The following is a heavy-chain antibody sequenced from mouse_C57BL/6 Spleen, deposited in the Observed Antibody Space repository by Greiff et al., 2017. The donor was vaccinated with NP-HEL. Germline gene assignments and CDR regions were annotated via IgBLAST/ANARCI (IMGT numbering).Heavy chain of an antibody. J-gene: IGHJ4*01. V-gene: IGHV2-2*01. CDR1: GFSLTSYG. CDR2: IWSGGST. D-gene: IGHD2-1*01. Sequence: VMLVESGPGLVQPSQSLSITCTVSGFSLTSYGVHWVRQSPGKGLEWLGVIWSGGSTDYNAAFISRLSISKDNSKSQVFFKMNSRQADDTAIYYCAGIYYGIYYAMDYWGQGTSVTVSS. CDR3: AGIYYGIYYAMDY.